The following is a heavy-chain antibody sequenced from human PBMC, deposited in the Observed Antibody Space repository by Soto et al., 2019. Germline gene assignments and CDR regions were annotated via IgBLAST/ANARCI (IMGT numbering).Heavy chain of an antibody. CDR3: GRDLTSNANCIDP. J-gene: IGHJ5*02. CDR1: GDYIHVGGYY. V-gene: IGHV4-30-4*01. Sequence: PSETLSLTCSVSGDYIHVGGYYWTWIRQRPGKGLDWMGYIYYTGKTYYNPSLESRLTMSVDRSKNQFSLRLTSVTAADTAVYFCGRDLTSNANCIDPWGQGTLVTVSS. D-gene: IGHD2-2*01. CDR2: IYYTGKT.